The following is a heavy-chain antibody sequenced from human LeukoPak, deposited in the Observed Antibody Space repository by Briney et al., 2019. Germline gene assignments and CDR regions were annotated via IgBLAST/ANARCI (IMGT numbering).Heavy chain of an antibody. D-gene: IGHD6-13*01. CDR1: GGSFSGYY. CDR3: AIGQQPGAFDI. J-gene: IGHJ3*02. CDR2: INHSGST. Sequence: SSETLSLTCAVYGGSFSGYYWSWIRQPPGKGLEWIGEINHSGSTNYNPSLKSRVTISVDTSKNQFSLKLSSVTAADTAAYYCAIGQQPGAFDIWGQGTMVTVSS. V-gene: IGHV4-34*01.